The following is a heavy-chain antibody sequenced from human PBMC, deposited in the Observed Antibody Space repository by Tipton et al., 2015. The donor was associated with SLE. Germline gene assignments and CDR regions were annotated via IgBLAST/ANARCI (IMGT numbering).Heavy chain of an antibody. D-gene: IGHD6-19*01. CDR1: GGSTNSYY. CDR3: ARGLGVAGRGFGAFDI. CDR2: IYDSGST. J-gene: IGHJ3*02. Sequence: TLSLTCTVSGGSTNSYYWTWIRQPPGKGLEGIGRIYDSGSTNYNPSLKSRVTISQDTSKNQFSVNLSSVTAADTAVYYCARGLGVAGRGFGAFDIWGRGTMVTVSS. V-gene: IGHV4-59*12.